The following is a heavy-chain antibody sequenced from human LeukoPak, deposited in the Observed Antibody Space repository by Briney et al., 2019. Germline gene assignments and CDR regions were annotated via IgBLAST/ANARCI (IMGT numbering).Heavy chain of an antibody. CDR2: IYYSGST. CDR1: GGSISSGDYY. CDR3: TTLRGYYYGSGEDY. Sequence: SETLSLTCTVSGGSISSGDYYWSWIRQPPGKGLEWIGYIYYSGSTYYNPSLKSRVTISVDTSKNQFSLKLSSVTAADTAVYYCTTLRGYYYGSGEDYWGQGTLVTVSS. V-gene: IGHV4-30-4*08. D-gene: IGHD3-10*01. J-gene: IGHJ4*02.